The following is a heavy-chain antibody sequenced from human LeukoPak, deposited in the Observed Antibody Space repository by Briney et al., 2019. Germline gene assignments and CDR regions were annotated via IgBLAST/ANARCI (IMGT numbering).Heavy chain of an antibody. Sequence: SETLSLTCTVSGGSISSSSYYWGWIRQPPGKGLEWIGSIYYSGSTYYNPSLKSRVTISVDTSKNQFSLKLSSVTAADTAVYYCARVGSSGWYWIFYDYWGQGTLVTVSS. CDR3: ARVGSSGWYWIFYDY. V-gene: IGHV4-39*07. D-gene: IGHD6-19*01. CDR1: GGSISSSSYY. CDR2: IYYSGST. J-gene: IGHJ4*02.